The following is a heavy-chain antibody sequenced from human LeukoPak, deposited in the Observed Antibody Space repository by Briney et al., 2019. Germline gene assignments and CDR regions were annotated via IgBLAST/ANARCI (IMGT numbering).Heavy chain of an antibody. CDR1: GFTFSSYA. Sequence: GRSLRLSCAASGFTFSSYAMSWVRQAPGKGLEWVSAISGSGGSTYYADSVKGRFTISRDNSKNTLYLQMNSLRAEDTAVYYCAKDGYSSGWYKPYYYYGMDVWGQGTTVTVSS. CDR2: ISGSGGST. V-gene: IGHV3-23*01. J-gene: IGHJ6*02. D-gene: IGHD6-19*01. CDR3: AKDGYSSGWYKPYYYYGMDV.